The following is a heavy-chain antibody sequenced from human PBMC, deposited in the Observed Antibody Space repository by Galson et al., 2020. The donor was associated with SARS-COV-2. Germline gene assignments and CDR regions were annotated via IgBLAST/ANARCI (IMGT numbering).Heavy chain of an antibody. CDR1: GGNFNDFV. CDR2: IIPILDVA. J-gene: IGHJ4*02. D-gene: IGHD3-9*01. V-gene: IGHV1-69*04. CDR3: TRGTRMPMADISGFES. Sequence: ASVTVSCKASGGNFNDFVFSWVRQAPGQGLEWMGRIIPILDVAHYAQKFQGRVTITADRPTSTAYMELSSLRSEDTAVYYCTRGTRMPMADISGFESWGQGTLVTVSS.